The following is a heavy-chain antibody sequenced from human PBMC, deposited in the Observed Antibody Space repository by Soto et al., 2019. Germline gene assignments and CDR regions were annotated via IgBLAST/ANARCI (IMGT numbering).Heavy chain of an antibody. CDR1: GFTCSDYY. V-gene: IGHV3-11*01. CDR2: ISSSGSTI. CDR3: ARGDGYNNYSYYYCMDV. D-gene: IGHD5-12*01. Sequence: QVQLVESGGGLVKPGGSLTLSCAASGFTCSDYYMSWIRQAPGKGLEWVSYISSSGSTIYYADSVKGRFTIARDNAKNTLYVQMNSLRAEDTAVYYCARGDGYNNYSYYYCMDVWGQGTTVTVSS. J-gene: IGHJ6*02.